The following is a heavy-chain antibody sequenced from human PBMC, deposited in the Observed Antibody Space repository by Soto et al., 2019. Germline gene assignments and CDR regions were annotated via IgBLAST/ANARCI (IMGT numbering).Heavy chain of an antibody. V-gene: IGHV1-69*12. D-gene: IGHD6-19*01. CDR3: ASPPNESSGYYYGMDV. CDR1: GGTFSSYA. J-gene: IGHJ6*02. CDR2: IIPIFGTA. Sequence: QVQLVQSGAEVKKPGSSVKVSCKASGGTFSSYAISWVRQAHGQGLEWMGGIIPIFGTANYAQKFQGRVTITADESTSTAYMELSRLRSEDTAVYYCASPPNESSGYYYGMDVWRQGTTVTVSS.